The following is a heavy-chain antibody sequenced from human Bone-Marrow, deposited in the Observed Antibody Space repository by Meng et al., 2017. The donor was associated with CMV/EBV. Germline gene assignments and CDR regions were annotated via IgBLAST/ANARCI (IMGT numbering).Heavy chain of an antibody. J-gene: IGHJ4*02. CDR3: ARADKYIVVAR. CDR1: GGSISSGDYY. D-gene: IGHD2-21*01. V-gene: IGHV4-30-4*08. CDR2: IYYSGST. Sequence: SETLSLTCTVSGGSISSGDYYWSWIRQPPGKGLEWIGYIYYSGSTYYNPSLKSRVTISVDTSKNQFSLKLSSVTAADTAVYYFARADKYIVVARWGQGTLVTFSS.